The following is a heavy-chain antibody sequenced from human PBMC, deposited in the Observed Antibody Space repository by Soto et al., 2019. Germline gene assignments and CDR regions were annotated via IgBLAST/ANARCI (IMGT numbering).Heavy chain of an antibody. D-gene: IGHD3-10*01. Sequence: EVQLLESGGGLVQPGGSLRLSCAASGFTFSSYAMSWVRQAPGKGLEWVSAISGGGGSTYYADSVKGRFTISRDNSKNTLYLQMNSLRAEDTAVYYCAKVEYYGSGSWGMDVWGQGTTVTVSS. CDR1: GFTFSSYA. J-gene: IGHJ6*02. CDR3: AKVEYYGSGSWGMDV. V-gene: IGHV3-23*01. CDR2: ISGGGGST.